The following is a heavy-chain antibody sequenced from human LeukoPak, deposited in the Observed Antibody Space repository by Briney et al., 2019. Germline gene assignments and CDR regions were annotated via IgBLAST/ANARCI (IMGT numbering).Heavy chain of an antibody. CDR2: IYWDDDK. Sequence: SGPTLVKPTQTLTLTCTFSGFSLSTRGGGVGWIRQPPGKALEWLALIYWDDDKRYSPSLKSRLTITKDTSKNQVVLTMTNMDPVDTATYYCAHRSTVTHWFDPWGQGTLVTVSS. V-gene: IGHV2-5*02. J-gene: IGHJ5*02. CDR1: GFSLSTRGGG. D-gene: IGHD4-11*01. CDR3: AHRSTVTHWFDP.